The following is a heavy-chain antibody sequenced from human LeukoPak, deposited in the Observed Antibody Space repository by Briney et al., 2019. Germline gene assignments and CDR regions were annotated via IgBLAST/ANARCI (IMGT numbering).Heavy chain of an antibody. J-gene: IGHJ6*02. CDR1: GFTFSTYA. V-gene: IGHV3-30*18. CDR2: ISSDGSNE. Sequence: EGSLRLSCAASGFTFSTYAMHWVRQAPGKGLEWVAVISSDGSNEYYADSVRGRSTISRDNSKNTVYMQLRSLRGEDTAVYYCAKDRLDGYNFRGMDVWGQGTTVSVSS. CDR3: AKDRLDGYNFRGMDV. D-gene: IGHD5-24*01.